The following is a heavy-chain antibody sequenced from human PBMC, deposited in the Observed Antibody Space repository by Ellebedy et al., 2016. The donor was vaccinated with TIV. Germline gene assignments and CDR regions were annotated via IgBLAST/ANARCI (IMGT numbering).Heavy chain of an antibody. CDR1: GGSFSGYY. J-gene: IGHJ2*01. V-gene: IGHV4-34*01. D-gene: IGHD3-10*01. CDR2: INHSGST. CDR3: ARGLITMVRGVIKYWYFDL. Sequence: SETLSLXXAVYGGSFSGYYWSWIRQPPGKGLEWIGEINHSGSTNYNPSLKSRVTISVDTSKNQFSLKLSSVTAADTAVYYCARGLITMVRGVIKYWYFDLWGRGTLVTVSS.